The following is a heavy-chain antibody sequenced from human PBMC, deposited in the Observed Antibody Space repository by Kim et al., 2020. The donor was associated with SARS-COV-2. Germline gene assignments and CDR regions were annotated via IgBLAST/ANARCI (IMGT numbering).Heavy chain of an antibody. D-gene: IGHD1-26*01. Sequence: WGSLRLSCAASGFTFSSYWMSWVRQAPGKGLEWVANIKQDAGEKYYVDSVKGRFTISRDNAKNSLFLQMNSLRVEDTAVYYCARDLSRQWDGFIDYWGQGTLVTVSS. CDR2: IKQDAGEK. CDR1: GFTFSSYW. CDR3: ARDLSRQWDGFIDY. V-gene: IGHV3-7*03. J-gene: IGHJ4*02.